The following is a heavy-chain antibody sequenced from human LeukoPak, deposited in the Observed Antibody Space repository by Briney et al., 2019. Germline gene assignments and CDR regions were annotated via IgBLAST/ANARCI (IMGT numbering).Heavy chain of an antibody. D-gene: IGHD2-21*02. Sequence: GGSLRLSCAASGFTVSSYYMNWVRQAPGKELEWVSVIYTGGGRYYADSVRGRFTISRDTSKNMVFLQMNSLRVEDTAVYYCARADCGDDCYSDGWGQGTLVTVSS. CDR1: GFTVSSYY. J-gene: IGHJ4*02. CDR2: IYTGGGR. V-gene: IGHV3-53*01. CDR3: ARADCGDDCYSDG.